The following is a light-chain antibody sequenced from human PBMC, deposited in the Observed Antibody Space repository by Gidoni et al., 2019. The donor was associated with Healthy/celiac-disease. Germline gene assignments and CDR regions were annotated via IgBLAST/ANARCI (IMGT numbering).Light chain of an antibody. Sequence: DIVMTQSPDSLDVSLGARATINCKSSQSVLYSSNNKDYLAWYQQKPGPPPMLPIYWASPRESGFPDRFSGSGSGTAFTLTLSSLQAEDVAVYSCQQYYSTPRTFGQGTKVESK. CDR2: WAS. J-gene: IGKJ1*01. CDR3: QQYYSTPRT. V-gene: IGKV4-1*01. CDR1: QSVLYSSNNKDY.